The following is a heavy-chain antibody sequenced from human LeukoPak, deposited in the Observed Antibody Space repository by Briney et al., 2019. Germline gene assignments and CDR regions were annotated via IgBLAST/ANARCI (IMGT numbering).Heavy chain of an antibody. CDR1: GGSFSGYY. CDR3: ARGRRTHRNDY. V-gene: IGHV4-34*01. CDR2: INHSGST. Sequence: SETLSLTCAVYGGSFSGYYWSWIRQPPGKGLEWIGEINHSGSTNYNPSLKSRVTISVDTSKNQFSLKLSSVTAADTAVYYCARGRRTHRNDYWGQGTLVTVSS. J-gene: IGHJ4*02.